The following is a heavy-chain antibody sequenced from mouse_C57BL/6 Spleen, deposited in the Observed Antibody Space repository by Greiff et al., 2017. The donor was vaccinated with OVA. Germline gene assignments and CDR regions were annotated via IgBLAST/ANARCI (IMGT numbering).Heavy chain of an antibody. Sequence: EVKLMESGGGLVKPGGSLKLSCAASGFTFSDYGMHWVRQAPEKGLEWVAYISSGSSTIYYADTVKGRFTISRDNAKNTLFLQMTSLRSEDTAMYYCARNYYGSSGDYYAMDYWGQGTSVTVSS. CDR1: GFTFSDYG. CDR2: ISSGSSTI. J-gene: IGHJ4*01. V-gene: IGHV5-17*01. CDR3: ARNYYGSSGDYYAMDY. D-gene: IGHD1-1*01.